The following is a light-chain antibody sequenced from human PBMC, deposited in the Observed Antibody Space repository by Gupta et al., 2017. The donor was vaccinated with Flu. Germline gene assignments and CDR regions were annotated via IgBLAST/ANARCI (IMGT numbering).Light chain of an antibody. CDR3: QQRGIWPPVT. Sequence: ATLSLSPGEKATLSCRASQSVSTYLVWYQQKPGQAPRLLIYDASNRATGIPARFSGSGSGTDFTLTISNLEPEDFAVYYCQQRGIWPPVTFGQGTRLEIK. CDR2: DAS. V-gene: IGKV3-11*01. CDR1: QSVSTY. J-gene: IGKJ5*01.